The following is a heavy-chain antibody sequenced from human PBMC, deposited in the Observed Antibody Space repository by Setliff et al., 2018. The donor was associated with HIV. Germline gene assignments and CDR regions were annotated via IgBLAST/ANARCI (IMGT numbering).Heavy chain of an antibody. Sequence: ASVKVSCKASGYTFSRYAMHWVRQAPGQRLEWMGWINAGNGNTKYSQKFQGRVSIARDTSASTAYMELSSLRSEDTAVYYCARDGLYGGNSGMDYWGQGTLVTVSS. J-gene: IGHJ4*02. CDR2: INAGNGNT. CDR1: GYTFSRYA. D-gene: IGHD2-21*02. V-gene: IGHV1-3*01. CDR3: ARDGLYGGNSGMDY.